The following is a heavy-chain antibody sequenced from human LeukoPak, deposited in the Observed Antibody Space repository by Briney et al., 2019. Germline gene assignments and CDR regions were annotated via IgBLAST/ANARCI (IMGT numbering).Heavy chain of an antibody. V-gene: IGHV4-61*02. D-gene: IGHD3-3*02. CDR1: GGSISSGSYY. J-gene: IGHJ3*02. CDR3: ARHFQDAFDI. Sequence: SETLSLTCTVSGGSISSGSYYWSWIRQPAGKGLEWIGRIYTSGSTNYNPSLKSRVTISVDTSKNQFSLKLSSVTAADTAVYYCARHFQDAFDIWGQGTMVTVSS. CDR2: IYTSGST.